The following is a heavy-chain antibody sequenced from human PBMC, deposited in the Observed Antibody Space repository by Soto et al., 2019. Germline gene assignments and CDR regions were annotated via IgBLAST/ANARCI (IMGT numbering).Heavy chain of an antibody. CDR1: GGSFSGYY. D-gene: IGHD2-2*02. CDR3: AVHLVVEPAAIRETH. V-gene: IGHV4-34*01. Sequence: KTSETLSLTCAVYGGSFSGYYWSWIRQPPGKGLEWIGEINQRGSTNYNPSLKSRVTISIDTSKTQLSLKLNSVTAADTAVYYCAVHLVVEPAAIRETHWGQGALVTVSS. CDR2: INQRGST. J-gene: IGHJ1*01.